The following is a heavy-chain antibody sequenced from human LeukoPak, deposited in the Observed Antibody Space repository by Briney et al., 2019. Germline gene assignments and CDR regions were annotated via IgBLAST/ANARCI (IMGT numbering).Heavy chain of an antibody. Sequence: GRTLGLSSAASRFTFTGYAMKLSTRAPGERLVCVSSMIASSGNTYYTDFVRGRCTISRDNFKSTLYMQMNSLTVEATAVYYCVKGRGTGGIAMDYFDCWGQGTLVIVSS. D-gene: IGHD1-14*01. J-gene: IGHJ4*02. V-gene: IGHV3-23*01. CDR2: MIASSGNT. CDR1: RFTFTGYA. CDR3: VKGRGTGGIAMDYFDC.